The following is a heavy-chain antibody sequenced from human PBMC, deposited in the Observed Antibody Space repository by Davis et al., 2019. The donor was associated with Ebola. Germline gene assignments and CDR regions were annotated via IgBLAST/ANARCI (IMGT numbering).Heavy chain of an antibody. J-gene: IGHJ4*02. CDR2: ISSTGST. D-gene: IGHD3-22*01. CDR3: ARDRHDTSGYGF. CDR1: GGSITNFY. Sequence: GSLRLSCAVSGGSITNFYWSWIRQSPGKGLEWIGTISSTGSTTYNPSLKSRVTILVDTSKNQFSLKLTSVTAADTAVYYCARDRHDTSGYGFWGQGTLVTVSS. V-gene: IGHV4-4*09.